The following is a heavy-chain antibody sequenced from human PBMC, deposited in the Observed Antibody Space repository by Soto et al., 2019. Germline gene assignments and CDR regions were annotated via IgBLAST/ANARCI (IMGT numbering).Heavy chain of an antibody. CDR3: ASELDLRPFDL. Sequence: QVQLVESGGGVVQPGRSLRLSCAASGFTFSSHGMHWVRQAPGKGLEWVAVIWYDGSKKYYADSVKGRFTISRDNSKNTLYLQMNSLRAEDTAVYYCASELDLRPFDLWGRGTLVTVSS. D-gene: IGHD1-7*01. J-gene: IGHJ2*01. CDR2: IWYDGSKK. CDR1: GFTFSSHG. V-gene: IGHV3-33*01.